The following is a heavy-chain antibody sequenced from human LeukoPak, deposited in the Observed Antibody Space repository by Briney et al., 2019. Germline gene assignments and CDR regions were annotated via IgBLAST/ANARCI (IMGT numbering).Heavy chain of an antibody. CDR1: GFTFSNAW. Sequence: PGGSLRLTCAASGFTFSNAWMSWVRQAPGKGLEWVGRIKSKTDGGTTDYAAPVKGRFTISRDDSKNTLYLQMNSLKTEDTAVYYCTTDPVIVVVVAATPDAFDIWGQGTMVTVSS. V-gene: IGHV3-15*01. D-gene: IGHD2-15*01. CDR2: IKSKTDGGTT. CDR3: TTDPVIVVVVAATPDAFDI. J-gene: IGHJ3*02.